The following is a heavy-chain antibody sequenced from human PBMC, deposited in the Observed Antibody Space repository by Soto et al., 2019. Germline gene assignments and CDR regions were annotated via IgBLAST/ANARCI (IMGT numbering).Heavy chain of an antibody. V-gene: IGHV4-59*01. CDR2: IYYSGST. Sequence: SETLSLTCTVSGGSISSYYWSWIRQPPGKGLEWIGYIYYSGSTNYNPSLKSRVTISVDTSKNQFSLKLSSVTAADTAVYYCARDFTRNWFDPWGQGTVVTVSS. CDR3: ARDFTRNWFDP. J-gene: IGHJ5*02. CDR1: GGSISSYY.